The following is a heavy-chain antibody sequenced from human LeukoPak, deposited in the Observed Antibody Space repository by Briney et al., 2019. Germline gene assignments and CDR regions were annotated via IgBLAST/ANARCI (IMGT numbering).Heavy chain of an antibody. Sequence: GGSLRLSCAVSGFTFSSYAMSWVRQAPGEGLGLVSDISASGGSTYCADSVKGRFTISRDNSKNTLYLQMNSLRAEDTAVYYCANQPHRKTAARGNWGQGTLVTVSS. D-gene: IGHD6-6*01. J-gene: IGHJ4*02. CDR2: ISASGGST. V-gene: IGHV3-23*01. CDR1: GFTFSSYA. CDR3: ANQPHRKTAARGN.